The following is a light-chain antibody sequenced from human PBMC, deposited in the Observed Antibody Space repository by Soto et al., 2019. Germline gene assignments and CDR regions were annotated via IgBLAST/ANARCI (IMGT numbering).Light chain of an antibody. V-gene: IGKV3-20*01. J-gene: IGKJ1*01. CDR1: QPVSSNF. Sequence: ELVLTQSPGTLSLSPGESAALSCRASQPVSSNFLAWYQQKPGQAPRLLIYGASNRATGIPDRFSGSGSGTDFTLIINRLEPEDVAIYYCQQYGSSPRTFGQGTKV. CDR3: QQYGSSPRT. CDR2: GAS.